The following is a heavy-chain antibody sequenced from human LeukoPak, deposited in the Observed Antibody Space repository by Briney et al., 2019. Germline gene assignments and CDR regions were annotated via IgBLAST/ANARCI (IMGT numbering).Heavy chain of an antibody. J-gene: IGHJ4*02. CDR3: ARGMVTLNRYFDWLLGDY. V-gene: IGHV1-46*01. CDR2: INPSVVST. Sequence: ASVKVSCKASGYTFTSYYMHWLRQAPGQGLEWMGIINPSVVSTSYAQKLQRRVTITRDTSTSTVYMELSSLRSEDTAVYYCARGMVTLNRYFDWLLGDYWGQGTLVTVSS. D-gene: IGHD3-9*01. CDR1: GYTFTSYY.